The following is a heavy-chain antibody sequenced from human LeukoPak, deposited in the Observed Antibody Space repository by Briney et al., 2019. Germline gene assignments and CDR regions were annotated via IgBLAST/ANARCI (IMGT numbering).Heavy chain of an antibody. CDR1: GFTFSSYG. Sequence: GGSLRLSCAASGFTFSSYGMHWVRQAPGKGLEWVAFIRYDGSNKYYADSVKGRFTISRDNSKNTLYLQMNSLRAEDTAVYYCAKDGSPYCSSTSCYFVHFDYWGQGTLVTVSS. CDR3: AKDGSPYCSSTSCYFVHFDY. CDR2: IRYDGSNK. D-gene: IGHD2-2*01. J-gene: IGHJ4*02. V-gene: IGHV3-30*02.